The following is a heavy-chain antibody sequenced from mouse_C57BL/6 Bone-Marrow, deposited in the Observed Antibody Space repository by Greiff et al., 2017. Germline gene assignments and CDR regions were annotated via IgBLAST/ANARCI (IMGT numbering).Heavy chain of an antibody. J-gene: IGHJ3*01. CDR1: GFNIQNTY. CDR2: IDPANGNT. V-gene: IGHV14-3*01. CDR3: APPLAY. Sequence: VQLQQSVAELVRPGASVKLSCTASGFNIQNTYMHWVKQRPEQGLEWIGRIDPANGNTKYAPKFQGKATITADTSSNTAYLQLSSLTSEDTAIYYCAPPLAYWGQGTLVSVSA.